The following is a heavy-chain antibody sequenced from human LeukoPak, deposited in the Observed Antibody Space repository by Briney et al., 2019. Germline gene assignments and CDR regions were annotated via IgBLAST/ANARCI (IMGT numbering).Heavy chain of an antibody. D-gene: IGHD6-13*01. CDR1: GGSISSYY. CDR2: SYYSGST. V-gene: IGHV4-59*01. Sequence: SETLSLTCTVPGGSISSYYWSWIRQPPAKGLHLIGYSYYSGSTNYNPSLKSRVTISVDTSKNQFSLKLSSVTAADTAVYYCARSATPLSIAAEWYFDYWGQGTLVTVSS. J-gene: IGHJ4*02. CDR3: ARSATPLSIAAEWYFDY.